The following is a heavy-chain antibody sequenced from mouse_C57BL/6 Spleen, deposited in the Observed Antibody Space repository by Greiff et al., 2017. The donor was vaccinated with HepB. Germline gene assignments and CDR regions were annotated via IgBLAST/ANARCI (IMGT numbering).Heavy chain of an antibody. Sequence: EVQLQQSGAELVRPGASVKLSCTASGFNIKDYYMHWVKQRPEQGLEWIGRIDPEDGDTEYAPKFQGKATMTADISSNTAYLQLSSLTSEDTAVYYCTDYYGSSGYAMDYWGQGTSVTVSS. J-gene: IGHJ4*01. V-gene: IGHV14-1*01. CDR3: TDYYGSSGYAMDY. CDR2: IDPEDGDT. CDR1: GFNIKDYY. D-gene: IGHD1-1*01.